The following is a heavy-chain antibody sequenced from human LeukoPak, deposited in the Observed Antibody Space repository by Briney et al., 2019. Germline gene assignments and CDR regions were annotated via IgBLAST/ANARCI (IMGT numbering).Heavy chain of an antibody. CDR3: AKDQGSGHGSYTSGTFDY. Sequence: GGSLRLSCAASGFSFSSYAVSWVRQAPGKGLEWVSGINGRGDSTVYADSVKGRFTISRDNSKNTLYLQMNSLRVEDTAVYYCAKDQGSGHGSYTSGTFDYWGLETLVTVFS. CDR2: INGRGDST. CDR1: GFSFSSYA. V-gene: IGHV3-23*01. J-gene: IGHJ4*01. D-gene: IGHD3-3*01.